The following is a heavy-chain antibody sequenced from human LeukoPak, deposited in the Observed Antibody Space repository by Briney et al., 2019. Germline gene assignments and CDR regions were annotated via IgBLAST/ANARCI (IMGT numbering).Heavy chain of an antibody. CDR3: ARHLYYFDSSAYQDAFDI. CDR2: IYYGGNT. J-gene: IGHJ3*02. D-gene: IGHD3-22*01. V-gene: IGHV4-59*08. CDR1: GGSMSPYF. Sequence: SETLSLTCTVSGGSMSPYFWSWIRQPPGKGLEWIGYIYYGGNTKYNPSLKSRVTITVDTPNNQFSLWLTSVTAADTAVYYCARHLYYFDSSAYQDAFDIWGQGTTVPVSS.